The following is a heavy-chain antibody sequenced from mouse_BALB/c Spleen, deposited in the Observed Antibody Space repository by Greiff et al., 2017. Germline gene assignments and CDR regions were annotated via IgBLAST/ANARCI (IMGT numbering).Heavy chain of an antibody. CDR1: GFNIKDTY. J-gene: IGHJ1*01. CDR2: IDPANGNT. CDR3: ARSGLGPWYFDV. V-gene: IGHV14-3*02. Sequence: EVKLMESGAELVKPGASVKLSCTASGFNIKDTYMHWVKQRPEQGLEWIGRIDPANGNTKYDPKFQGKATITADTSSNTAYLQLSSLTSEDTAVYYCARSGLGPWYFDVWGAGTTVTVSS. D-gene: IGHD4-1*01.